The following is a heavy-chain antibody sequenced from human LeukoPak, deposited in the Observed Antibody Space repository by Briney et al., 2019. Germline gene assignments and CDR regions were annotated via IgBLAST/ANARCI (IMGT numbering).Heavy chain of an antibody. V-gene: IGHV3-21*01. D-gene: IGHD3-22*01. J-gene: IGHJ4*02. CDR2: ISSRSTYI. Sequence: GGSLRLSCAASGFTFSSYGMHWVRQAPGKGLEWVSSISSRSTYIYYADSVKGRFTISRDNAKNSLYLQMNGLRAEDTAVYYCARDQNDSSGYSGGLDYWGQGTLVTVSS. CDR3: ARDQNDSSGYSGGLDY. CDR1: GFTFSSYG.